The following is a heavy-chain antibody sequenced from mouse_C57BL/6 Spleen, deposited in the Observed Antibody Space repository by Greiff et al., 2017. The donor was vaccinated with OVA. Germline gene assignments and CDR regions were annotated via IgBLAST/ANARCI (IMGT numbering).Heavy chain of an antibody. V-gene: IGHV1-26*01. CDR2: INPNNGGT. CDR1: GYTFTDYY. CDR3: AGYYDYDVQQGGDY. D-gene: IGHD2-4*01. Sequence: EVQLQQSGPELVKPGASVKISCKASGYTFTDYYMNWVKQSHGKSLEWIGDINPNNGGTSYNQKFKGKATLTVDKSSSTAYMELRSLTSEDSAVYYCAGYYDYDVQQGGDYWGQGTTLTVSS. J-gene: IGHJ2*01.